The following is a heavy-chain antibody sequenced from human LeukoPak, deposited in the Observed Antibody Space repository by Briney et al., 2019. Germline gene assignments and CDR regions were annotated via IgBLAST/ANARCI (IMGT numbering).Heavy chain of an antibody. CDR3: ARHRTTSLLSTSPFDY. J-gene: IGHJ4*02. CDR2: IYSGGTT. D-gene: IGHD2-2*01. CDR1: GFIVSTNY. Sequence: PGGSLRLSCAAPGFIVSTNYMSWVRQAPGKGLEWVSVIYSGGTTYYADSVKGRFTISRDNSKNTLYLQMNSLRAEDTAVYFCARHRTTSLLSTSPFDYWGQGTLVTVSS. V-gene: IGHV3-53*01.